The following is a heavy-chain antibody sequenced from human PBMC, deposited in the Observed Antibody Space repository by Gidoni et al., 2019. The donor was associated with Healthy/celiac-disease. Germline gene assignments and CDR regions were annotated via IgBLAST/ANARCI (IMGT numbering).Heavy chain of an antibody. J-gene: IGHJ4*02. CDR2: INHSGST. D-gene: IGHD1-1*01. Sequence: QVQLQQWGAGLLKPSETLSLTCAVYGGSFSGYYWSWIRQPPGKGLEWIGEINHSGSTNYNPSLKSRVTISVDTSKNQFSLKLSSVTAADTAVYYCARAKPNPMHWKISRGSIFDYWGQGTLVTVSS. V-gene: IGHV4-34*01. CDR3: ARAKPNPMHWKISRGSIFDY. CDR1: GGSFSGYY.